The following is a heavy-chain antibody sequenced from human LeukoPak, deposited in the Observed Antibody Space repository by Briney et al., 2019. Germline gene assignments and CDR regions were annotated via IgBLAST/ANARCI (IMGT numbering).Heavy chain of an antibody. CDR1: GFTFSSYW. V-gene: IGHV3-74*03. D-gene: IGHD4-23*01. CDR2: INSDGSST. J-gene: IGHJ4*02. CDR3: TRGRVVTNFDY. Sequence: GGSLRLSCAASGFTFSSYWMHWVRQAPGKGLVWVSRINSDGSSTTYADSMKGRFTISRDNAKNTLYLQMNSLRAEDTAVYYCTRGRVVTNFDYWGQGTLVTVSS.